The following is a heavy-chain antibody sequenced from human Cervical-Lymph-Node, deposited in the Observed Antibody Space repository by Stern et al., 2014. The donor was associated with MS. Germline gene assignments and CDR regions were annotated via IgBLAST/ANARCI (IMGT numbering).Heavy chain of an antibody. D-gene: IGHD4-11*01. J-gene: IGHJ4*02. CDR1: GFMFTNYA. CDR2: VSAGGGT. V-gene: IGHV3-23*04. CDR3: VRWGNPDYSDFTGLFDY. Sequence: EVQLVESGGGLVQPGGSLSLSCAASGFMFTNYAMSWVRQAPGKGLEWVSGVSAGGGTNYADSVRGRFTISRDNSKNTLYLQMNGLRAADTAVYYCVRWGNPDYSDFTGLFDYWGQGALVTVSS.